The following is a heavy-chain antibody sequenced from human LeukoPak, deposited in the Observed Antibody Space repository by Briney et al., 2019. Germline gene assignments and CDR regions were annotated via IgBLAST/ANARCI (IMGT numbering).Heavy chain of an antibody. V-gene: IGHV4-59*01. CDR1: GVPISSYH. CDR2: IYYSGST. J-gene: IGHJ4*02. D-gene: IGHD6-25*01. Sequence: SETLSLTCTVSGVPISSYHWSWLRQPPGKGLEWIGYIYYSGSTNYNPSLKSRVTISVDTSKNQFSLKLSSVTAADTAVYYCARADSSGLVDYWGQGTLVTVSS. CDR3: ARADSSGLVDY.